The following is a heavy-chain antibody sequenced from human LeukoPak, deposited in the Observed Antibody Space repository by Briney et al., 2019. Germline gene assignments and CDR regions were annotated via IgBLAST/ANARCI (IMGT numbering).Heavy chain of an antibody. CDR3: ARQSIASRPSDY. CDR1: GYSFTTYW. J-gene: IGHJ4*02. V-gene: IGHV5-51*01. D-gene: IGHD6-6*01. Sequence: GESLKISCKGSGYSFTTYWIGWARQMPGKGLEWMGIIFPGDSDTRYSPSFQGQVTMSANKSTSTAYLQWSSLKASDTAMYYCARQSIASRPSDYWGQGNLVTVSS. CDR2: IFPGDSDT.